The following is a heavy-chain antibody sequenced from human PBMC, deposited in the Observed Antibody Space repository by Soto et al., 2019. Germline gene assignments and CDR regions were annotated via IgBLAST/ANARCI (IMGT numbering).Heavy chain of an antibody. CDR3: ARFSSSDGLGWFDP. CDR2: ISGSGGST. V-gene: IGHV3-23*01. Sequence: PGGSLRLSCAASGFTFSSYAMSWVRQAPGKGLEWVSAISGSGGSTYYADSVKGRFTISRDNSKNTLYLQMNSLRAEDTAVYYCARFSSSDGLGWFDPWGQGTLVTVSS. D-gene: IGHD6-6*01. J-gene: IGHJ5*02. CDR1: GFTFSSYA.